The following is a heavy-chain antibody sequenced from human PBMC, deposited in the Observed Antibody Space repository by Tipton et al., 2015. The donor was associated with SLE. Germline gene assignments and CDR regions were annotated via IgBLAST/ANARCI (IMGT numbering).Heavy chain of an antibody. D-gene: IGHD3-10*01. CDR2: IRSKAYGGTT. V-gene: IGHV3-49*04. Sequence: SLRLSCKGSGFRFGAYALSWVRQAPGKGLECIGFIRSKAYGGTTDFAASVKGRFSISRDDSKSIAYLQMNSLRSEDTAVYYCTANYYDSGTLFDYWGQGTLVAVSS. CDR1: GFRFGAYA. J-gene: IGHJ4*02. CDR3: TANYYDSGTLFDY.